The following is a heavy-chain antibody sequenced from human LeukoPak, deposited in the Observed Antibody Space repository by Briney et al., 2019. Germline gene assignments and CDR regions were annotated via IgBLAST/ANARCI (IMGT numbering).Heavy chain of an antibody. D-gene: IGHD1-26*01. CDR2: VKSDGSST. J-gene: IGHJ3*01. CDR3: ARGGSPPEALGDTFDV. CDR1: GFTISSYW. V-gene: IGHV3-74*01. Sequence: PGGSLRLSCAASGFTISSYWMHWVRQAPGKGLVWVSRVKSDGSSTNYADSVKGRFTVSRDNAKNTLILQMNSLRAEDTAVYYCARGGSPPEALGDTFDVWGHGTLVTVSS.